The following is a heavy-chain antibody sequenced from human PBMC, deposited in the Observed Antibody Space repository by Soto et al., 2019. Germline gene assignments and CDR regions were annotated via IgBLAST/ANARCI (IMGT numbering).Heavy chain of an antibody. J-gene: IGHJ5*02. V-gene: IGHV4-4*07. CDR1: GGSISSYY. CDR3: ARDMVICSSTSCYEGWFDP. Sequence: QVQLQESGPGLVKPSETLSLTCTVSGGSISSYYWSWIRQPAGKGLEWIGRIYTSGSTNYNPSLKSRVTMSVDTSKNQFSLKLSSVTAADTAVYYCARDMVICSSTSCYEGWFDPWGQGTLVTVSS. D-gene: IGHD2-2*01. CDR2: IYTSGST.